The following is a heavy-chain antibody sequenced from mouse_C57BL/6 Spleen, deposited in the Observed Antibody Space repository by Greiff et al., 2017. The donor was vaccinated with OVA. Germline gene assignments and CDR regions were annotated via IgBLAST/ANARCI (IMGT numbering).Heavy chain of an antibody. CDR3: ANSNPYYYAMDY. CDR2: IYPGDGDT. Sequence: QVQLQQSGPELVKPGASVKISCKASGYAFSSSWMNWVKQRPGKGLEWIGRIYPGDGDTNYNGKFKGKATLTADKSSSTAYMQLSSLTSEDSAVYFCANSNPYYYAMDYWGQGTSVTVSS. V-gene: IGHV1-82*01. CDR1: GYAFSSSW. D-gene: IGHD2-5*01. J-gene: IGHJ4*01.